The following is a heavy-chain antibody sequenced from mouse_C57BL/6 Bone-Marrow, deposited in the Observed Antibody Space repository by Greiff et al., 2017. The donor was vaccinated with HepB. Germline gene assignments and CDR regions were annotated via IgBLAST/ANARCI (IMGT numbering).Heavy chain of an antibody. D-gene: IGHD2-10*01. CDR2: IHPNSGST. CDR1: GYTFTSYW. CDR3: ASSHAYYLNSARFAR. Sequence: VQVQQPGAERVKPGASVRLCCRASGYTFTSYWMHWVKQRPEQGLEWIGMIHPNSGSTNYNEKFKSKATLTVDKSSSTAYMQLSSLTSEDSAVYYCASSHAYYLNSARFARWGDVALATVSA. J-gene: IGHJ3*01. V-gene: IGHV1-64*01.